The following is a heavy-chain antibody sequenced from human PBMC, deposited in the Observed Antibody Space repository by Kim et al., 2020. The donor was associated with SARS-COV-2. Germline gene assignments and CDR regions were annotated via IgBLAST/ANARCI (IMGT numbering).Heavy chain of an antibody. V-gene: IGHV1-3*01. CDR2: INAGNGNT. CDR3: ARDQFSGVDPYSSGWYYYYYGMDV. J-gene: IGHJ6*02. Sequence: ASVKVSCKASGYTFTSYAMHWVRQAPGQRLEWMGWINAGNGNTKYSQKFQGRVTITRDTSASTAYMELSSLRSEDTAVYYCARDQFSGVDPYSSGWYYYYYGMDVWGQGTTVTVSS. D-gene: IGHD6-19*01. CDR1: GYTFTSYA.